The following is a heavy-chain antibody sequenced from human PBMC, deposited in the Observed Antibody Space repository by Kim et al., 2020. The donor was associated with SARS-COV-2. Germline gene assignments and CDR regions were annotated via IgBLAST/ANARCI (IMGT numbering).Heavy chain of an antibody. CDR1: GYTFTSYA. D-gene: IGHD3-10*01. CDR2: INAGNGKT. J-gene: IGHJ4*02. CDR3: AREGKVLVRGVITDASDY. V-gene: IGHV1-3*01. Sequence: ASVKVSCKASGYTFTSYAMHWVRQAPGQRLEWMGWINAGNGKTKYSQKFQGRVTITRDTSASTAYMELSSLRSEDTAVYYCAREGKVLVRGVITDASDYWGQGTWSPSPQ.